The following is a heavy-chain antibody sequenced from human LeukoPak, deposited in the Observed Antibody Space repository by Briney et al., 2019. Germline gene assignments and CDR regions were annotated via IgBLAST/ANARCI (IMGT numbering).Heavy chain of an antibody. D-gene: IGHD1-26*01. Sequence: ASVQVSCKASGYTFTSYYIHWVRQAPGQGLEWMGIINPSAGSTTFAQDFQGRVTMTRDMSTSTVYMELSSLRSEDTAIYYCARVLVGPTALDYWGQGTLVTVSS. CDR2: INPSAGST. CDR3: ARVLVGPTALDY. CDR1: GYTFTSYY. J-gene: IGHJ4*02. V-gene: IGHV1-46*01.